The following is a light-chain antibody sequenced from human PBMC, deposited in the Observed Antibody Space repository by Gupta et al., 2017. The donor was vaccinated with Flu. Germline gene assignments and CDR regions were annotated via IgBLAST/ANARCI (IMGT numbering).Light chain of an antibody. CDR1: QSILYSSNNKNY. CDR3: QQYYGTPLT. J-gene: IGKJ4*01. CDR2: WAS. V-gene: IGKV4-1*01. Sequence: SLGERATINCKSSQSILYSSNNKNYLAWYQQKPGQPPKLLLYWASTRESGVPDRFSGSGSGTDFTLTISSLQAEDVAVYYCQQYYGTPLTFGGGTKVEIK.